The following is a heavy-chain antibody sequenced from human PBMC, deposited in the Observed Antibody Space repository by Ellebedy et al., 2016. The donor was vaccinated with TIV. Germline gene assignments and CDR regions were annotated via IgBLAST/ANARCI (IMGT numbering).Heavy chain of an antibody. V-gene: IGHV3-48*02. D-gene: IGHD6-13*01. CDR3: VRGDPLVLGY. J-gene: IGHJ4*02. CDR2: IGISPGNI. CDR1: GYTFTSYP. Sequence: GESLKISXVASGYTFTSYPLNWVREAPGKGQEWVSGIGISPGNIYYADSVKGRFTISRDNARNSLYLQMNSLRDEDTAVYYCVRGDPLVLGYWGQGTLVTVSS.